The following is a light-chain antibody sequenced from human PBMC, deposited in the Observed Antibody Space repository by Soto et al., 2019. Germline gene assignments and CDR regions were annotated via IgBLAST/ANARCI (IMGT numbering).Light chain of an antibody. CDR2: GAS. CDR3: QQYNNWHRT. Sequence: EIVMTQSPATLSVSPGERATLSFRASQSVSSNLAWYQQKTGQAPSLLIYGASTSATGSPSRLSGSGSATEFNLTNSSLQSEDYAVSYCQQYNNWHRTFGQGNKVEIK. V-gene: IGKV3-15*01. J-gene: IGKJ1*01. CDR1: QSVSSN.